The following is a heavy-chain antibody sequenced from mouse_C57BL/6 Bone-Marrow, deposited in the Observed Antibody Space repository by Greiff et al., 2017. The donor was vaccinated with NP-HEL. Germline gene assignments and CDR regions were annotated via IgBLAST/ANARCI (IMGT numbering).Heavy chain of an antibody. D-gene: IGHD2-4*01. CDR3: APRNYCDYWYFDV. J-gene: IGHJ1*03. CDR2: IFPGSGST. CDR1: GYTFTGYW. V-gene: IGHV1-9*01. Sequence: QVQLQQSGAELMKPGASVKLSCKATGYTFTGYWIEWVKQRPGHGLEWIGEIFPGSGSTNYNEKFKGKATFTADTSSNTAYMQLSSLTTEDSAIDYCAPRNYCDYWYFDVWGTGTTVTVSS.